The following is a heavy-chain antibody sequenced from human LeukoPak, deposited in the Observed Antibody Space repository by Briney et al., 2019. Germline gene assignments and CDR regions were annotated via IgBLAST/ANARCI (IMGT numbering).Heavy chain of an antibody. Sequence: PGGSLRLSCETSGFPFINYGMHWVRQAPGKGLEWVAVIWYDGSSDYYADSVKGRFTISRDNSKNTLYLQMNSLRAEDTAVYYCARDPEVVPAAIIPEGYFQHWGQGTLVIVSS. J-gene: IGHJ1*01. CDR2: IWYDGSSD. CDR3: ARDPEVVPAAIIPEGYFQH. D-gene: IGHD2-2*01. V-gene: IGHV3-33*01. CDR1: GFPFINYG.